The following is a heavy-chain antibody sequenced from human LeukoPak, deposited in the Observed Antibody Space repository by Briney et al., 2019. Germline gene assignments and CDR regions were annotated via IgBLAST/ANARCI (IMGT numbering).Heavy chain of an antibody. V-gene: IGHV3-48*02. CDR2: ISSSSSTI. CDR3: ARDRGKQQLVLDAFDI. D-gene: IGHD6-13*01. CDR1: GFTFSSYS. J-gene: IGHJ3*02. Sequence: GGSLRLSCAASGFTFSSYSMNWVRQAPGKGLEWVSYISSSSSTIYYADSVKGRFTIYRGNAKNSLYLQRNSLRDEDTAVYYCARDRGKQQLVLDAFDIWGQGTMVTVSS.